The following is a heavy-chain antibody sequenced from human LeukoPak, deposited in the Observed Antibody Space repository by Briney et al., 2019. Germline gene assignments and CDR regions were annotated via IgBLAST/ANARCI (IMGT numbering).Heavy chain of an antibody. CDR3: ARRMMGSRELVRFDY. D-gene: IGHD1-26*01. J-gene: IGHJ4*02. Sequence: SETLSLTCTVSGGSISSSSYYWGWIRQPPGKGLEWIGSIYYSGSTYYNPSLKSRVTISVDTSKNQFSLKLSTVTAADTAVYYCARRMMGSRELVRFDYWGQGTLVTVSS. V-gene: IGHV4-39*01. CDR2: IYYSGST. CDR1: GGSISSSSYY.